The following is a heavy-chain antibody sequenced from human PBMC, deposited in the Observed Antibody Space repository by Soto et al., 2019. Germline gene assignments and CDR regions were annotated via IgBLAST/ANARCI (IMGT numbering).Heavy chain of an antibody. J-gene: IGHJ2*01. Sequence: QVQLQQSGPGLVKPSQTLSLTCAISGDSVSSNSAAWNWIRQSPSRGLEWLGRTYYRSKWYNDYALSVKSLIKNNPDPSQNQFSRQLNSVTPEDTAVYYCGRGPTNYLAAAGRFDLWGRGTLVTVSS. V-gene: IGHV6-1*01. CDR2: TYYRSKWYN. D-gene: IGHD6-13*01. CDR1: GDSVSSNSAA. CDR3: GRGPTNYLAAAGRFDL.